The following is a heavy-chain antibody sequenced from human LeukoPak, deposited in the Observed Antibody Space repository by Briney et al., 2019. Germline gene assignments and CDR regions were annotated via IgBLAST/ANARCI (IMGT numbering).Heavy chain of an antibody. D-gene: IGHD3/OR15-3a*01. CDR2: ISNSGTAK. Sequence: GGSLRLSCAAAGFTFSDYYMTWIRQAPGKGLEWVAYISNSGTAKYYADSVKGRFTISSDNAKNSQYLQLNSLRADDTAVYYCARRVIRGLNGWFDPWGQGTLVTVSS. J-gene: IGHJ5*02. V-gene: IGHV3-11*01. CDR1: GFTFSDYY. CDR3: ARRVIRGLNGWFDP.